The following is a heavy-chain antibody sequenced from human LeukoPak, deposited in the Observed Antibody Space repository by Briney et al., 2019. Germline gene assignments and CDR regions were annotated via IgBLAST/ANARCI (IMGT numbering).Heavy chain of an antibody. Sequence: KPSETLSLTCTVSSGSISRYYWSWIRQPPGKGLDWIGYIYYTGSTYYNPSLKSRVTISVDTSKNQFSLKLRSVTAADTAVYYCARISSSNWYNERGAFDVWGQGTMVTVSS. CDR2: IYYTGST. V-gene: IGHV4-59*01. CDR1: SGSISRYY. CDR3: ARISSSNWYNERGAFDV. J-gene: IGHJ3*01. D-gene: IGHD6-13*01.